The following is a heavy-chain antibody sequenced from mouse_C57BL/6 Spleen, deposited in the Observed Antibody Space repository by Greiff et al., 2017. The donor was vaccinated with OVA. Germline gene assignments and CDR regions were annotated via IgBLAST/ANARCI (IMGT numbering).Heavy chain of an antibody. J-gene: IGHJ2*01. CDR3: ARGYYGSSYGY. Sequence: EVQLQESGGGLVKPGGSLKLSCAASGFTFSSYAMSWVRQTPEKRLEWVATISDGGSYTYYPDNVKGRFTISRDNAKNNLYLQMSHLKSEDTAMYYCARGYYGSSYGYWGQGTTLTVSS. V-gene: IGHV5-4*01. D-gene: IGHD1-1*01. CDR2: ISDGGSYT. CDR1: GFTFSSYA.